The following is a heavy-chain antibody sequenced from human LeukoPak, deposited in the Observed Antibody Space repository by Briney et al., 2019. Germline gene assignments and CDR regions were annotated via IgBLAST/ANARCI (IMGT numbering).Heavy chain of an antibody. D-gene: IGHD3-10*01. J-gene: IGHJ4*02. CDR1: GFTFSSYW. Sequence: GGSLRLSCAASGFTFSSYWMSWVRQAPGKGLEWVANIKQDGSEKYYVDSVKGRFTISRDSAKNSLYLQMNSLRAEDTAVYYCARESFLYYFDYWGQGTLVTVSS. CDR3: ARESFLYYFDY. V-gene: IGHV3-7*01. CDR2: IKQDGSEK.